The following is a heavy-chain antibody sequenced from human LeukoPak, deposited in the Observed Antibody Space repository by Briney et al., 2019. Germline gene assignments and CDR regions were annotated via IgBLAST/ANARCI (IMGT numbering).Heavy chain of an antibody. CDR3: AKDQGGDEGGFDY. J-gene: IGHJ4*02. Sequence: PGGSLRLSCAASGLSFRSYAMSWVRQAPGKGLEWVSFISGNGDSTYYADSVKGRFTISRVNSKNTLYLRMNSLRAEDTAVYYCAKDQGGDEGGFDYWGQGTLVTVSS. D-gene: IGHD2-21*02. CDR1: GLSFRSYA. CDR2: ISGNGDST. V-gene: IGHV3-23*01.